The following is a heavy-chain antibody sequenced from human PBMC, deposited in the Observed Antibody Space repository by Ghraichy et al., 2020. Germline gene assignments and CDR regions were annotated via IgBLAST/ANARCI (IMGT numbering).Heavy chain of an antibody. CDR1: GFTVNTNY. V-gene: IGHV3-53*01. CDR3: ASSLSMDV. CDR2: IYGGGST. J-gene: IGHJ6*03. Sequence: AGSLRLSCAVSGFTVNTNYMTWVLQAPGKGLEWVSVIYGGGSTYYADSVKGRFTISRDHSKNTLYLQMNKLRADDTALYYCASSLSMDVWGNGTTVTVSS. D-gene: IGHD3-16*02.